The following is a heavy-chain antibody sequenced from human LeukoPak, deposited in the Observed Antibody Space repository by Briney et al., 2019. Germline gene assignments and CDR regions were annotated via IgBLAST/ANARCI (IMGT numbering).Heavy chain of an antibody. CDR2: ISGSGGST. J-gene: IGHJ5*02. CDR1: GFTFSSYA. V-gene: IGHV3-23*01. Sequence: GGSLSLSCAASGFTFSSYAMNWVRQAPGKGLEWFSAISGSGGSTYYADSVKGRFTISRDNSKNTLYLQMNSLRAEDTAVYYCAKDLAVVPAAIPIDWFDPWGQGTLVTVSS. CDR3: AKDLAVVPAAIPIDWFDP. D-gene: IGHD2-2*02.